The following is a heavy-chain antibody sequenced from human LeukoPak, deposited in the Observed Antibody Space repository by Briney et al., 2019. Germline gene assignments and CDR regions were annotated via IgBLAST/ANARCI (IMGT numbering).Heavy chain of an antibody. D-gene: IGHD1-20*01. J-gene: IGHJ6*03. V-gene: IGHV3-43D*03. Sequence: GGSLRLSCAASGFMFDDYVMHWVRHAPGKGLEWVSLISWDGGKTYYADSVKGRFTISRDNRKNSLYMEMNSLTAEDTALYYCAKGGAYNWNYGYYYMDVWGKGTTVTVTS. CDR2: ISWDGGKT. CDR3: AKGGAYNWNYGYYYMDV. CDR1: GFMFDDYV.